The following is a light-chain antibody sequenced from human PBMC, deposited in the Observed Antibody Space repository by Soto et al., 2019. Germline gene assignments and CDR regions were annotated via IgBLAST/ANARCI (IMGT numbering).Light chain of an antibody. CDR1: SSNIGNNY. Sequence: QSVLTQPPSVSATPGQKVTISCSGSSSNIGNNYVSWYQQFPGAAPKLLIYDNYWRPSGIPDRFSASKSGTSATLGITGLQTGDEADYYCATWDSSLRAVVVGGGPKLTVL. CDR3: ATWDSSLRAVV. J-gene: IGLJ2*01. V-gene: IGLV1-51*01. CDR2: DNY.